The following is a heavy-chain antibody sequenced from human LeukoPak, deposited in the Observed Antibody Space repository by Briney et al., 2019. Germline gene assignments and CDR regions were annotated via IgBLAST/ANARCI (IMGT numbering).Heavy chain of an antibody. Sequence: GGSLRLSCAASGFTFSNYAMNWVRQAPGKGLEWVSYVSSGSGTIYYADSVKGRFTIARDDAKNSLYLQTSSLRDEDTAVYYCAREAIKDYWGQGTLVTVSS. J-gene: IGHJ4*02. V-gene: IGHV3-48*02. CDR3: AREAIKDY. CDR2: VSSGSGTI. CDR1: GFTFSNYA.